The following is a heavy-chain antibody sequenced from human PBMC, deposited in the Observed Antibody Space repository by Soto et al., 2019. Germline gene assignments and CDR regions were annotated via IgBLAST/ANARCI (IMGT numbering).Heavy chain of an antibody. V-gene: IGHV1-69*12. Sequence: QVVQSGAEVKKPGSSVKVSCKASGGTFNRQAFSWVRQAPGQGLEWMGVFIPIFGTTDYSQKFQGRVTITADEATSTAYMELSSLTSDDTAVYYCARVDSSMFEGGEGFDPWGQGTLVTVSS. J-gene: IGHJ5*02. D-gene: IGHD3-10*02. CDR2: FIPIFGTT. CDR3: ARVDSSMFEGGEGFDP. CDR1: GGTFNRQA.